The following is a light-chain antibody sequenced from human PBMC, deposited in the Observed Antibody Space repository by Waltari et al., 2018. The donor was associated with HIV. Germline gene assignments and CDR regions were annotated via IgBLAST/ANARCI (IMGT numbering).Light chain of an antibody. J-gene: IGLJ2*01. Sequence: QSVLTQPPAVYAAPGQKVTISCSATISNIGTNFVYWYQEPPGTAPKLLIFDIHKRPSGVSHRFSASKSATSATLDITGLHTGDEAEYYCGTWDTSLNAEVFGGGTKVCVL. CDR2: DIH. V-gene: IGLV1-51*01. CDR1: ISNIGTNF. CDR3: GTWDTSLNAEV.